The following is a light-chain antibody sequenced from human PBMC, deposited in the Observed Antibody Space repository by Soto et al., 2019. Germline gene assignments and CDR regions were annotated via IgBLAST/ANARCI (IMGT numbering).Light chain of an antibody. CDR2: DVS. J-gene: IGLJ2*01. Sequence: QSALTQPASVSGSPGQSITISCTGTSSDVGGYNYGSWYQQHPGKAPKLMIYDVSNRPSGVSNRFSGSKSGNTASLTISGLQAEDEADYYCSSYTSTPVVFGGGTKLPVL. CDR3: SSYTSTPVV. V-gene: IGLV2-14*01. CDR1: SSDVGGYNY.